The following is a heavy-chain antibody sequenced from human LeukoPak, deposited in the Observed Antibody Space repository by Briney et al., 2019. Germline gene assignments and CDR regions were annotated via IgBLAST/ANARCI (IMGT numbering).Heavy chain of an antibody. CDR1: GYTFTSSG. D-gene: IGHD5-12*01. CDR3: ARDYLEHGGYGGLMAKRFDY. J-gene: IGHJ4*02. Sequence: GASVKVFCKTSGYTFTSSGISWVRQAPGQGLEWMGWISAYNNNTNYAQKLQGRVTMTTGTSTSTAYMELRSLRSDATAVYYCARDYLEHGGYGGLMAKRFDYWGQGTLVTVSS. V-gene: IGHV1-18*01. CDR2: ISAYNNNT.